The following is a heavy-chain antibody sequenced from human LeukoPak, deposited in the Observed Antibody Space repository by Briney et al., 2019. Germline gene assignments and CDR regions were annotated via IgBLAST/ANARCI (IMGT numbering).Heavy chain of an antibody. J-gene: IGHJ5*02. D-gene: IGHD1-7*01. V-gene: IGHV4-34*01. CDR3: ARGRYNWNYDWLDP. CDR2: INRSGST. Sequence: SETLSLTCAVYGGSFSGYYWSWIRQPPGKGLEWIGEINRSGSTNYNPSLKSRVTISVDTSKNQFSLKLSSVTAADTAVYYCARGRYNWNYDWLDPWGQGTLVTVSS. CDR1: GGSFSGYY.